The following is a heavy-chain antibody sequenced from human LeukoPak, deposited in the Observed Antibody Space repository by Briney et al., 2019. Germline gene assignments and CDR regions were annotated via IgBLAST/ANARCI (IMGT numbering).Heavy chain of an antibody. CDR2: IIPIFGTA. CDR3: ARSGNYYDSSGYYYG. J-gene: IGHJ4*02. V-gene: IGHV1-69*05. CDR1: GGAFSSYA. Sequence: ASVKVSYKASGGAFSSYAISWVRQAPGQGLEWMGRIIPIFGTANYAQKFQGRVTITTDESTSTAYMELSSLRSEDTAVYYCARSGNYYDSSGYYYGWGQGTLVTVSS. D-gene: IGHD3-22*01.